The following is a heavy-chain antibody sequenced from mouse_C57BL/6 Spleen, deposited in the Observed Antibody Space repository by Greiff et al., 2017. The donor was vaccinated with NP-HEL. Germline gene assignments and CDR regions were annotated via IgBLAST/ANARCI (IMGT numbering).Heavy chain of an antibody. Sequence: EVKLMESGGGLVQPGGSMKLSCVASGFTFSNYWMNWVRQSPEKGLEWVAQIRLKSDNYATHYAESVKGRFTISRDDSKSSFYLQMNNLRAEDTGIYYCTAGSSWPYYFDYWGQGTTLTVSS. CDR3: TAGSSWPYYFDY. CDR1: GFTFSNYW. D-gene: IGHD1-1*01. J-gene: IGHJ2*01. CDR2: IRLKSDNYAT. V-gene: IGHV6-3*01.